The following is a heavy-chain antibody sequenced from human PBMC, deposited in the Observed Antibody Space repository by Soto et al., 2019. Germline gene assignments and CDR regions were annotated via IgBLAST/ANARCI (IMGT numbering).Heavy chain of an antibody. J-gene: IGHJ6*02. V-gene: IGHV3-66*01. CDR2: IYSGGNT. CDR1: GFTVSSNY. CDR3: AKGRSYYYYYGVDV. Sequence: PGGSLRLSCAVSGFTVSSNYMNWVRQAPGKGLEWVSFIYSGGNTYYADSVKGRFTISRDNSKSTLYLQMNSLRAEDAALYYCAKGRSYYYYYGVDVWGQGTTVTVSS.